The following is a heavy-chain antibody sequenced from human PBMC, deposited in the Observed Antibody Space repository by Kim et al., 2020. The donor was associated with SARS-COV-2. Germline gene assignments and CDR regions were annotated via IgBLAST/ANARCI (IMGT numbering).Heavy chain of an antibody. Sequence: ASVKVSCKASGYTFTSYGISWVRQAPGQGLEWLGWVGAYNGDTNYAQNLQGRVTLTTDPSTSTAFLELRSLSSDDTAVYFCARDRGYGDDPFDYWGQGTLVTVSS. CDR1: GYTFTSYG. CDR2: VGAYNGDT. CDR3: ARDRGYGDDPFDY. D-gene: IGHD4-17*01. V-gene: IGHV1-18*01. J-gene: IGHJ4*02.